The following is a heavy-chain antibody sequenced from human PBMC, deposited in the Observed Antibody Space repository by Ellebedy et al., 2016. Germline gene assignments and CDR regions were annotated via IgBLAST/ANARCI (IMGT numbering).Heavy chain of an antibody. D-gene: IGHD6-13*01. V-gene: IGHV3-23*01. CDR1: GFTVSSNY. J-gene: IGHJ6*02. CDR3: ARGRPRIAAAYYGMDV. Sequence: GESLKISXAASGFTVSSNYMSWVRQAPGKGLEWVSAISGSGGSTYYADSVKGRFTISRDNSKNTLYLQMNSLRAEDTAVYYCARGRPRIAAAYYGMDVWGQGTTVTVSS. CDR2: ISGSGGST.